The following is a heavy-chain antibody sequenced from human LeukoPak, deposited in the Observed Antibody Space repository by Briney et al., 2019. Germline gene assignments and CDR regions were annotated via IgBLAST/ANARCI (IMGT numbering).Heavy chain of an antibody. V-gene: IGHV4-39*07. CDR3: AREGGSGYGDYYYYYMDV. CDR2: IYYSGST. Sequence: SETLSLTCTVSGGSISSSSYYWGWIRQPPGKGLEWIGSIYYSGSTYYSPSLKSRVTISVDTSKNQFSLKLSSVTAADTAVYYCAREGGSGYGDYYYYYMDVWGKGTTVTVSS. J-gene: IGHJ6*03. CDR1: GGSISSSSYY. D-gene: IGHD4-17*01.